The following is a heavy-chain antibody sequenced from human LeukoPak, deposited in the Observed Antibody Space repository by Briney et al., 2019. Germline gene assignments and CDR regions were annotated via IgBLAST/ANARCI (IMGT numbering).Heavy chain of an antibody. D-gene: IGHD3-9*01. Sequence: PGGSLRLSCAASALTFSNHAMSWVRQAPGKGLEWVSTISTSGGGTFYADSVKGRFTISRDNSKNTLYLQMNSLRAEDTAVYYCAKVPAGLTRGFDYWGQGTLVTVSS. CDR2: ISTSGGGT. V-gene: IGHV3-23*01. CDR3: AKVPAGLTRGFDY. J-gene: IGHJ4*02. CDR1: ALTFSNHA.